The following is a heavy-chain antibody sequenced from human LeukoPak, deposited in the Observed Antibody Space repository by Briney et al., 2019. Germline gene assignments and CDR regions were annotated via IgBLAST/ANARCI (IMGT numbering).Heavy chain of an antibody. Sequence: GGSLRLSCAASGFSFSTQRMHWVRQAPGKGLVWVSYINIDERITGYADSVKGRFTISRDNSKNTLYLQMNSLRAEDTAVYYCARSLSSSGDYWGQGTLVTVSS. D-gene: IGHD6-19*01. CDR1: GFSFSTQR. CDR3: ARSLSSSGDY. J-gene: IGHJ4*02. CDR2: INIDERIT. V-gene: IGHV3-74*01.